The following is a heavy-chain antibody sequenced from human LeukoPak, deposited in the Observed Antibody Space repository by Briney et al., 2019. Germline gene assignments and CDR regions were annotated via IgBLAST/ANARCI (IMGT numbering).Heavy chain of an antibody. V-gene: IGHV3-23*01. D-gene: IGHD5-12*01. Sequence: VGGLIRPCAAAGFTSTNYAMNWVRHAPGEGLEWVSILIGSRDSTDYADSVKGRFTTSRDTSKNTLFMQMNSLRAEDTAIYYCAKGAYDYIEMGYFDSWGQGTLVTVSS. CDR3: AKGAYDYIEMGYFDS. CDR2: LIGSRDST. CDR1: GFTSTNYA. J-gene: IGHJ4*02.